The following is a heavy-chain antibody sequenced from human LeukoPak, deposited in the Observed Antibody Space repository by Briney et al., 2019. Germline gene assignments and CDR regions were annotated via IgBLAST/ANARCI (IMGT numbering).Heavy chain of an antibody. CDR1: GGSISGYY. V-gene: IGHV4-4*07. Sequence: PSETLSLTCTVSGGSISGYYWSWIRQPAGKGLEWIGRIYTSGGTNYNPSLKSRVTISVDKSKNQFSLKLSSVTAADTAVYYCARDTGNYFYYYMDVWGKGTTVTVSS. CDR3: ARDTGNYFYYYMDV. J-gene: IGHJ6*03. D-gene: IGHD2-8*02. CDR2: IYTSGGT.